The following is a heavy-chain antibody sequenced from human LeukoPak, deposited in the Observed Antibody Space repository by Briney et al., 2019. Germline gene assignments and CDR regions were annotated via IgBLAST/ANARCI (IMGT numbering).Heavy chain of an antibody. CDR1: GDSVSSNSAA. CDR3: ARDAGSGWSSFDY. CDR2: TYYRSKWYN. V-gene: IGHV6-1*01. J-gene: IGHJ4*01. D-gene: IGHD6-19*01. Sequence: SPTLSLTCAISGDSVSSNSAAWNWIRQSPSRGLEWLGRTYYRSKWYNDYAVSMKSRITINPDTSKDQFSLQLNSVTPEDTAVYYCARDAGSGWSSFDYWGHGTLFTVSS.